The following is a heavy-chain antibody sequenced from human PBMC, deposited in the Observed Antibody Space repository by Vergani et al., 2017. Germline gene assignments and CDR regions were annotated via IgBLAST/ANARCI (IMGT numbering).Heavy chain of an antibody. Sequence: QLQLQESGPGLVKPSETLSLTCTVSGGSISSSSYYWGWIRQPPGKGLEWIGSIYYSGSTYYNPSLKSRVTISVDTSKNQFSLKLSSVTAADTAAYYCARAYCSSTSCYSGWFDPWGQGTLVTVSS. D-gene: IGHD2-2*01. J-gene: IGHJ5*02. CDR1: GGSISSSSYY. V-gene: IGHV4-39*07. CDR3: ARAYCSSTSCYSGWFDP. CDR2: IYYSGST.